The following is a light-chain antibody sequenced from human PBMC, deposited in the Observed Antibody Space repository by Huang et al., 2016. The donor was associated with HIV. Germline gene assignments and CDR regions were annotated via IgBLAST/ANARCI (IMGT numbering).Light chain of an antibody. CDR3: QQYINWPLT. CDR1: QSVSTN. CDR2: GAS. Sequence: EVVMTQSPDTLSVSPGERATLSCRASQSVSTNLAWYQQKLGQAPRLLIYGASTRATDIPARCSGSGSGTEFTLTISSLQSEDFAVYYCQQYINWPLTFGGGTKVEIK. V-gene: IGKV3-15*01. J-gene: IGKJ4*01.